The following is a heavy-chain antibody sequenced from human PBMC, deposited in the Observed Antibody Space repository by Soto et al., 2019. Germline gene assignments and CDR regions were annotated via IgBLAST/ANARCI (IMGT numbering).Heavy chain of an antibody. V-gene: IGHV3-30*03. CDR1: GFTFSSYG. D-gene: IGHD3-22*01. CDR3: ARTYYDSSGYYEESAFDI. Sequence: GGSLRLSCAASGFTFSSYGMHWVRQAPGKGLERVAVISYDGSNKYYADSVKGRFTISRDNSKNTLYLQMNSLRAEDTAVYYCARTYYDSSGYYEESAFDIWGQGTMVTVSS. J-gene: IGHJ3*02. CDR2: ISYDGSNK.